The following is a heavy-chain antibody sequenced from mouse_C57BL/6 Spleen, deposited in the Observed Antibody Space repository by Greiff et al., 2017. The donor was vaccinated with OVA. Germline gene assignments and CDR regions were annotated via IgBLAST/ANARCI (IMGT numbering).Heavy chain of an antibody. V-gene: IGHV1-50*01. D-gene: IGHD1-1*01. CDR3: AAITTVVSYHFDY. J-gene: IGHJ2*01. CDR1: GYTFTSYW. CDR2: IDPSDSYT. Sequence: QVQLQQPGAELVKPGASVKLSCKASGYTFTSYWMQWVKQRPGQGLEWIGEIDPSDSYTNFNQKFKGKATLTVDTSSSTAYMQLSSLTSEDSAVYYCAAITTVVSYHFDYWGQGTTLTVSS.